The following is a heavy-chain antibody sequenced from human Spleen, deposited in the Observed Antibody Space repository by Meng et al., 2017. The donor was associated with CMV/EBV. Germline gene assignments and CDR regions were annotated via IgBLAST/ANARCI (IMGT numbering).Heavy chain of an antibody. CDR3: AKYECSTTSCYPDY. V-gene: IGHV3-23*03. D-gene: IGHD2-2*01. CDR2: IYSGGRST. Sequence: ASGFTVSSYAMSWVRQAPGKGLEWVSVIYSGGRSTSYADSVKGRFSISRDNSRNTVYLQMNSLRAEDTAVYYCAKYECSTTSCYPDYWGQGTLVTVSS. J-gene: IGHJ4*02. CDR1: GFTVSSYA.